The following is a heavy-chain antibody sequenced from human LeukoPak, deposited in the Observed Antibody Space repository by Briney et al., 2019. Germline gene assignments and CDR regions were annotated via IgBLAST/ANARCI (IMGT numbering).Heavy chain of an antibody. CDR2: IDPKSSGT. CDR3: ARAERGRKWLDP. CDR1: GYTFTGFY. J-gene: IGHJ5*02. D-gene: IGHD1-14*01. Sequence: ASVKVSCKASGYTFTGFYLHWVRRAPGQGLEWMGCIDPKSSGTNYAQKFQGRVAMTRDTSISTAYMELSRLRSDDTAVYYCARAERGRKWLDPWGQGTLVTVSS. V-gene: IGHV1-2*02.